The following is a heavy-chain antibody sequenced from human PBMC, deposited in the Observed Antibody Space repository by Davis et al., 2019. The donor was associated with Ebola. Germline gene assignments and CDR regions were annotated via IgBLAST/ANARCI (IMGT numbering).Heavy chain of an antibody. CDR3: ARVRVAATTNWFDP. Sequence: SQTLSLTCTVAAGSISSYYWSWIRQPPGKGLEWGGYTHYSGSTNNNPSLKSRVTISVDTSKNQLSLKLSSVTAAGTAVYYCARVRVAATTNWFDPWGQGTLVTVSS. D-gene: IGHD2-15*01. CDR1: AGSISSYY. J-gene: IGHJ5*02. CDR2: THYSGST. V-gene: IGHV4-59*01.